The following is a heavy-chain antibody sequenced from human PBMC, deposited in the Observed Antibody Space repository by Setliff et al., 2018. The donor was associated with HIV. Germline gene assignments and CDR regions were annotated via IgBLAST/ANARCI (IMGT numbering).Heavy chain of an antibody. CDR1: GGSFSDYY. D-gene: IGHD3-3*01. J-gene: IGHJ5*02. CDR2: INHSGST. Sequence: SETLSLTCAVYGGSFSDYYWSWIRQPPGKGLEWIGEINHSGSTNYNPSLKSRVTISVDTSKNQFSLKLSSVTAADTAVYYCARDRRSIFGVDTKNWFDPWGQGTLVTVSS. CDR3: ARDRRSIFGVDTKNWFDP. V-gene: IGHV4-34*01.